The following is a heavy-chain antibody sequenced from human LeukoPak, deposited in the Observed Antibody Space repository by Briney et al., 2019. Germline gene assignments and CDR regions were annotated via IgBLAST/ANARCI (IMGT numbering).Heavy chain of an antibody. CDR2: IYYSGST. V-gene: IGHV4-59*01. J-gene: IGHJ6*03. CDR1: GGSISSYY. CDR3: ARSPYYMDV. Sequence: SETLSLTCTVSGGSISSYYWSWIRQPPGKGLEWIGYIYYSGSTNYNPSLKSRVTISMDTSKNQFSLKLSSVAAADTAVYYCARSPYYMDVWGKGTTVTVSS.